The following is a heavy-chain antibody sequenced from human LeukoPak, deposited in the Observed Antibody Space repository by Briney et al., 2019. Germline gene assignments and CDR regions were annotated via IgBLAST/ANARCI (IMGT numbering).Heavy chain of an antibody. J-gene: IGHJ4*02. Sequence: PGGSLRLSCAASGFIFSDYYMSWIRQPPGRGLEWVAYIESYGTPMYYADSVEGRFTISRDNANSALYLHMNSLKAEDTAMFYCARERPGSASAFEYWGQGTLVTVSS. CDR2: IESYGTPM. D-gene: IGHD6-25*01. CDR1: GFIFSDYY. V-gene: IGHV3-11*04. CDR3: ARERPGSASAFEY.